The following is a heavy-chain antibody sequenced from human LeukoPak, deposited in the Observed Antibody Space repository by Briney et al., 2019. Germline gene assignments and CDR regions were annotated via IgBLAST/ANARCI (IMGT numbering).Heavy chain of an antibody. CDR1: GGSISNSY. Sequence: SETLSLTCTVSGGSISNSYWSWIRQPPGKGLEWIGYISYSGSTNYNPSLTSRVTISVDTSKSQCSLKLSSVTTADTALYYCARGGCSSISCYYYYGMDVWGQGTTVTVSS. CDR3: ARGGCSSISCYYYYGMDV. D-gene: IGHD2-2*01. J-gene: IGHJ6*02. CDR2: ISYSGST. V-gene: IGHV4-59*01.